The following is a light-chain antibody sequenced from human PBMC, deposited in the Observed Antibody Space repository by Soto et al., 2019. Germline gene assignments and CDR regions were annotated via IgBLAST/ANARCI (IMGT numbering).Light chain of an antibody. V-gene: IGLV2-8*01. CDR2: DVS. CDR3: SSYAGGNVVV. CDR1: SSDVGGYNY. Sequence: QSALTQPPSASGSPGQSVTISCTGTSSDVGGYNYVCWYQQYPGKAPKLMIYDVSKRPSGVADRFSGSKLGNTASLTVSGLQAEDVAEYYCSSYAGGNVVVFGGGTKVTVL. J-gene: IGLJ2*01.